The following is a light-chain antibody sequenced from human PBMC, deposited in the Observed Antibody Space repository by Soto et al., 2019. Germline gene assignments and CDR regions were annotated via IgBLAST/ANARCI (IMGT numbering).Light chain of an antibody. CDR2: DNN. CDR3: GTLDSSLSACV. J-gene: IGLJ2*01. V-gene: IGLV1-51*01. CDR1: SSNIGNNY. Sequence: QSVLTQPPSVSAAPGQKVTISCSGSSSNIGNNYVSWYQQLPGTAPKLLIYDNNKRPSGIPDRFSGSKSGTSATLGITGLQAGDEADYYCGTLDSSLSACVFGGGTKLTVL.